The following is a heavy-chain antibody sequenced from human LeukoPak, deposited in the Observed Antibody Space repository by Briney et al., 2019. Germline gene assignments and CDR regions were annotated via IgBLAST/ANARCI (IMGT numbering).Heavy chain of an antibody. V-gene: IGHV4-39*01. J-gene: IGHJ4*02. CDR3: ARRGGSGRAFDY. CDR1: GASISGGTYY. CDR2: IYYTGIT. D-gene: IGHD1-26*01. Sequence: PSATLSLTCSVSGASISGGTYYWGWIRQPPGKGLEWICSIYYTGITYDNPSLKSRVTISVDTSKNQFSLKLSSVTAADTAVYYCARRGGSGRAFDYWGQGTLVTVSS.